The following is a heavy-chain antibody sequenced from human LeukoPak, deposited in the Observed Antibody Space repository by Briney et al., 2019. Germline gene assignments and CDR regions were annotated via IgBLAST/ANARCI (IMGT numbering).Heavy chain of an antibody. D-gene: IGHD3-22*01. CDR2: ISSGSGDR. CDR1: GFSFRSYS. J-gene: IGHJ3*02. CDR3: ARTAYYYDSSGYDDAFDI. V-gene: IGHV3-21*04. Sequence: GGSLRLSCAASGFSFRSYSMNWVRQAPGKGLEWVSYISSGSGDRYYADSVKGRFTISRDNAKNSLYLQINSLRAEDTAVYYCARTAYYYDSSGYDDAFDIWGQGTMVTVSS.